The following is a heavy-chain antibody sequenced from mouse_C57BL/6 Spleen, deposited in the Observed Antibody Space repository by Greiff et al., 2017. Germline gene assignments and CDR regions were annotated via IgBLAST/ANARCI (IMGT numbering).Heavy chain of an antibody. J-gene: IGHJ2*01. CDR3: ARKGFGYPFDY. CDR2: IDPSASYT. Sequence: QVQLQQPGAELVMPGASVKLSCKASGYTFTSYWMHWVKQRPGQGLEWIGEIDPSASYTNYNQKFKGESTLTVDKSSSTAYMQLSSLTSEDSAVYYCARKGFGYPFDYWGQGTTLTVSS. CDR1: GYTFTSYW. D-gene: IGHD1-2*01. V-gene: IGHV1-69*01.